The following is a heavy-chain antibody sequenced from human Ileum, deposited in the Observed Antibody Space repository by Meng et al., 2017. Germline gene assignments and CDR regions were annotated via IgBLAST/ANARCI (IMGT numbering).Heavy chain of an antibody. J-gene: IGHJ5*02. Sequence: EVQLGESGAGLVKPWAPLWLSCAASGFTFSSYWLHWVVQDPGKGLVGGIRINLDGSSTSYAASVKGRFTISRDNAKNTLYLQMNSLRAEDTAVYYCAISDWFDPWGQGTLVTVSS. CDR2: INLDGSST. CDR1: GFTFSSYW. V-gene: IGHV3-74*01. D-gene: IGHD3-16*02. CDR3: AISDWFDP.